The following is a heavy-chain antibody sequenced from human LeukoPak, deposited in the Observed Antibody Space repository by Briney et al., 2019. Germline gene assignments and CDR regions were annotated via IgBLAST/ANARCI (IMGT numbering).Heavy chain of an antibody. CDR3: ARVPILGPEVATNDAFDI. J-gene: IGHJ3*02. CDR2: IYYSGST. D-gene: IGHD5-24*01. CDR1: GGSISSGDYY. Sequence: PSETLSLTCTVSGGSISSGDYYWSWIRQPPGKGLEWIGYIYYSGSTYYNPSLKSRVTIPVDTSKNQFSLKLSSVTAADTAVYYCARVPILGPEVATNDAFDIWGQGTMVTVSS. V-gene: IGHV4-30-4*01.